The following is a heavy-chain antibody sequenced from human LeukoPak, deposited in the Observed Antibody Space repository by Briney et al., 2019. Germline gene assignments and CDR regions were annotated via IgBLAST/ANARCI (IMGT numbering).Heavy chain of an antibody. D-gene: IGHD2-2*03. Sequence: SETLSLTCTVSGGSISSYYWSWIRQPAGKGLEWIGRIYTSGSTNYNPSLKSRVTMSVDTSKNQFSLKLSSVTAADTAVYYCARDPGYCSSTSCYTTDYWGQGTLVTVSS. CDR1: GGSISSYY. CDR3: ARDPGYCSSTSCYTTDY. J-gene: IGHJ4*02. V-gene: IGHV4-4*07. CDR2: IYTSGST.